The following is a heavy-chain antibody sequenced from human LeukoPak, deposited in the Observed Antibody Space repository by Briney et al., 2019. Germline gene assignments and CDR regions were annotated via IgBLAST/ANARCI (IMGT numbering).Heavy chain of an antibody. CDR2: IKQDGSEK. CDR1: GFTFSSYW. D-gene: IGHD5-18*01. J-gene: IGHJ4*02. CDR3: ARDLSRIHLWSNPYFDY. Sequence: AGGSLRLSCAASGFTFSSYWMSWVSQAPGKGVEWVANIKQDGSEKYYVDSVKGRFTISRDNAKDSLYLQMNSLRAEDTAVYYCARDLSRIHLWSNPYFDYWGQGTLVTVSS. V-gene: IGHV3-7*01.